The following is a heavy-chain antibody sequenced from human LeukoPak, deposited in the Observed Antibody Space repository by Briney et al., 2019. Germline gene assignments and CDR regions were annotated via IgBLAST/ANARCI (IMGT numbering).Heavy chain of an antibody. V-gene: IGHV4-59*01. CDR3: ASSGYYYGMDV. D-gene: IGHD3-10*01. J-gene: IGHJ6*04. CDR2: IYYSGST. CDR1: GGSISSYY. Sequence: SETLSLTCTVSGGSISSYYWRWIRQPPGKGLEWIGYIYYSGSTNYNPSLKSRVTISVDTSKNQFSLKLSSVTAADTAVYYCASSGYYYGMDVWGKGTTVTVSS.